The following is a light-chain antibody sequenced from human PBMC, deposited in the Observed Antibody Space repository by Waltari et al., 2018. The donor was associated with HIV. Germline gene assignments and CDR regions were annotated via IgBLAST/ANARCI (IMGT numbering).Light chain of an antibody. CDR1: SSDIGGYNY. J-gene: IGLJ3*02. Sequence: QSALTQPRSVSGSPGQSVTISCTGTSSDIGGYNYVSWYRQYPGRAPKVMIYDVTKRPSGVPDRFSGSKSGNTAALTISGLQAEDEADYYCYSYVGSSTWMFGGGTKLTVL. V-gene: IGLV2-11*01. CDR3: YSYVGSSTWM. CDR2: DVT.